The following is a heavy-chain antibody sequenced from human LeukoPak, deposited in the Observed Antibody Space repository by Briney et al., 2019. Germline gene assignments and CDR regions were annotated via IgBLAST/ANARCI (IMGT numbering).Heavy chain of an antibody. D-gene: IGHD2-15*01. J-gene: IGHJ4*02. CDR3: ARVAKFGYCSGGSCYGSGNYFDF. Sequence: SETLSLTCTVSGGSVSSGSYYWSWIRQPPGKGLEWIGYIYYSGNTNYNPSLKSRVTISVDTSKNQFSLKLSSVTAADTAVYYCARVAKFGYCSGGSCYGSGNYFDFWGQGTLATVSS. V-gene: IGHV4-61*01. CDR1: GGSVSSGSYY. CDR2: IYYSGNT.